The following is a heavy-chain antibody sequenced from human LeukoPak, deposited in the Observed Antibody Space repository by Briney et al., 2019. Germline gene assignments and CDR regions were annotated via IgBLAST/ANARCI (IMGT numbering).Heavy chain of an antibody. CDR2: IYATETT. V-gene: IGHV4-4*07. CDR1: GGSLSTYL. D-gene: IGHD3-10*01. Sequence: PSETLPLTCSVSGGSLSTYLWTWIRQPAGRGLQWIGRIYATETTNSDPSLESRVTMSVDTSKNQFSLTLTSVTAADTAVYYCARERGGLDRGLSSLDYWGQGILVTVSS. J-gene: IGHJ4*02. CDR3: ARERGGLDRGLSSLDY.